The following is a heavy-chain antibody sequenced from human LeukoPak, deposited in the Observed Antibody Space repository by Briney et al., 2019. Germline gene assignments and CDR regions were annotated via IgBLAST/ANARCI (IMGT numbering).Heavy chain of an antibody. CDR3: ARTYYDFWSGYIPRHFDY. D-gene: IGHD3-3*01. Sequence: GASVKVSCKASGYTFTNYGISWVRQAPGQGLEWMGWISAYNGNTNYAQKLQGRVTMTTDTSTSTAYMELRSLRSDDTAVYYCARTYYDFWSGYIPRHFDYWGQGTLVTVSS. CDR2: ISAYNGNT. J-gene: IGHJ4*02. CDR1: GYTFTNYG. V-gene: IGHV1-18*01.